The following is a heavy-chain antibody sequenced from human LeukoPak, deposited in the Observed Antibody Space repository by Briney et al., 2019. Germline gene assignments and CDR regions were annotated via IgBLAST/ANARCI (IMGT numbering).Heavy chain of an antibody. CDR2: NYQSGSA. Sequence: SETLSLTCTVSGGSISSYYWSWIRQPPGKGLEWIGYNYQSGSANYNPALKSRVTISVDTSKNQFSLKLSSVTAADTAVYYCARRNTYYDFWSGYSYWFDPWGQGTLVTVSS. CDR1: GGSISSYY. CDR3: ARRNTYYDFWSGYSYWFDP. D-gene: IGHD3-3*01. V-gene: IGHV4-59*12. J-gene: IGHJ5*02.